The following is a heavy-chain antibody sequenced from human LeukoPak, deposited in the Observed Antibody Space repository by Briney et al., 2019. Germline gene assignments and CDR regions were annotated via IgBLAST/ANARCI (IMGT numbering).Heavy chain of an antibody. D-gene: IGHD1-26*01. V-gene: IGHV3-23*01. Sequence: PGGSLRLSCAASGFTFSSYAMSWVRQAPGKGLEWVSATSGSGGSTYYADSVKGRFTISRDNSKNTLYLQMNSLRAKDTAVYYCAKDIVGVHRGSTALGYWGQGTLVTVSS. CDR3: AKDIVGVHRGSTALGY. CDR2: TSGSGGST. J-gene: IGHJ4*02. CDR1: GFTFSSYA.